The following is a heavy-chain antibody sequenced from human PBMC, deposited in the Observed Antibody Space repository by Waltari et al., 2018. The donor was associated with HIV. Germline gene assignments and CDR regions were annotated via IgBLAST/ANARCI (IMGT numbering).Heavy chain of an antibody. D-gene: IGHD2-15*01. CDR2: IRYDGNTK. V-gene: IGHV3-30*02. CDR1: GFRFSISG. J-gene: IGHJ6*02. Sequence: QGQLVESGGGVVQPGGSLRLSCAASGFRFSISGMHRARQAPGKGLEWVTFIRYDGNTKYYADSVKGRFTISRDNSKNTLYLQMSSLRAEDTAVYYCAKELRSGYSYYYYGMDVWGQGTTVTVSS. CDR3: AKELRSGYSYYYYGMDV.